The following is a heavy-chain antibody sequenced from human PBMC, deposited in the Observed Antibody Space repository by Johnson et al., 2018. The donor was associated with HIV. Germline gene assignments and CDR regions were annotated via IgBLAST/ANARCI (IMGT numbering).Heavy chain of an antibody. CDR3: ARDPHIVVVTIIDTTMNAFDI. J-gene: IGHJ3*02. D-gene: IGHD2-21*02. CDR2: IYSGGTT. CDR1: GFTVSNNY. Sequence: VQLVESGGGLVQPGGSLRLSCVASGFTVSNNYMSWVRQAPGKGLEWVSVIYSGGTTDYSDSVTDRFTISRDNSKNTVYLQMNSLRVEDTAVYYCARDPHIVVVTIIDTTMNAFDIWGQGTMVTVSS. V-gene: IGHV3-66*01.